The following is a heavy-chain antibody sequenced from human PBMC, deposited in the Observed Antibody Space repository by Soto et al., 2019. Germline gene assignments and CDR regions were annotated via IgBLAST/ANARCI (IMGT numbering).Heavy chain of an antibody. D-gene: IGHD2-2*01. CDR3: TTDVYCSSNRCWVDV. Sequence: GESLKISCKHSGFNFPTFWIAWVRQMPGKGLEWMGTIYPDDSDTRYSPSFQGQVTISADKSIQTAYLQWGSLKTEDTAVYFCTTDVYCSSNRCWVDVWGQGTTVTVSS. CDR2: IYPDDSDT. V-gene: IGHV5-51*01. J-gene: IGHJ6*02. CDR1: GFNFPTFW.